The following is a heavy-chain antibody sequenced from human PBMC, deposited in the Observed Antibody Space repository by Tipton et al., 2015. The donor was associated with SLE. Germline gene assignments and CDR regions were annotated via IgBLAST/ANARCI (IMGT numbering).Heavy chain of an antibody. CDR2: INHSGST. V-gene: IGHV4-34*01. D-gene: IGHD6-13*01. CDR3: ARGSEGSSSWYGEDY. Sequence: TLSLTCAVYGGSFSGYYWSWIRQPPGKGLEWIGEINHSGSTNYNPSLKSRVTISVDTSKNQFSLKLSSVTAADTAVYYCARGSEGSSSWYGEDYWGQGTLVTVSS. J-gene: IGHJ4*02. CDR1: GGSFSGYY.